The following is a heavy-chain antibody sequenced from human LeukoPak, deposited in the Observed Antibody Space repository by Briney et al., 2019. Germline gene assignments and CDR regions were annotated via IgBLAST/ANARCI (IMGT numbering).Heavy chain of an antibody. D-gene: IGHD4-11*01. J-gene: IGHJ4*02. V-gene: IGHV1-2*02. Sequence: ASLKVSCKTSGYTFTDYYIHWVRQAPGRGLEWMGWINPNSGETNSAQKFQGRVTMTGDTSISTAYMELRRMTSDDTAVYYCARDRDYSNTERGFDYWGQGTLVTVSS. CDR2: INPNSGET. CDR1: GYTFTDYY. CDR3: ARDRDYSNTERGFDY.